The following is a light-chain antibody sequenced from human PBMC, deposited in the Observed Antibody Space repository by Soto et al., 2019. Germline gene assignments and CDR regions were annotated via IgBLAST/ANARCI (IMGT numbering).Light chain of an antibody. CDR3: QTWGTGIQV. Sequence: QPVLTQSPSASASLGASVKLTCTLSSGYSSYAIAWHQQQPEKGPRYLMKLNSDGSHSKGDGIPDRFSGSSSGAERYLTISSLQSEDEADYYCQTWGTGIQVFGGGTKLTFL. J-gene: IGLJ3*02. CDR2: LNSDGSH. V-gene: IGLV4-69*01. CDR1: SGYSSYA.